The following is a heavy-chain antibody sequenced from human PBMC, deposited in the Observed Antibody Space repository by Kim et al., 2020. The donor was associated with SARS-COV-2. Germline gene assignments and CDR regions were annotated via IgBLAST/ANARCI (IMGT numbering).Heavy chain of an antibody. Sequence: VGSTYYADSVKGRFTISRDNSKNTLYLQMNSLRAEDTAVYYCAKDPADYWGQGTLVTVSS. CDR3: AKDPADY. CDR2: VGST. V-gene: IGHV3-23*01. J-gene: IGHJ4*02.